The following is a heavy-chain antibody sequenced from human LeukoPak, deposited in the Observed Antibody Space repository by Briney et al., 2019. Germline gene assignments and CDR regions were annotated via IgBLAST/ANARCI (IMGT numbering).Heavy chain of an antibody. J-gene: IGHJ3*02. Sequence: GGSLRLSCAASGFTFSSNYMNWVRQAPGKGLEWVANIKQDGSEKYYVDSVKGRFTISRDNAKNSLYLQMNSLRAEDTAVYYCARDGTTGIDDAFDIWGQGTMVTVSS. D-gene: IGHD1-1*01. CDR3: ARDGTTGIDDAFDI. V-gene: IGHV3-7*01. CDR1: GFTFSSNY. CDR2: IKQDGSEK.